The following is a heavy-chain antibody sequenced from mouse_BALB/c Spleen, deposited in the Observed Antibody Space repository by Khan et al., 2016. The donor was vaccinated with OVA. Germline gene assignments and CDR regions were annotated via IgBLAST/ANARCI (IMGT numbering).Heavy chain of an antibody. CDR1: GYTFTNYG. V-gene: IGHV1S132*01. CDR2: IFPGTGTT. Sequence: QVQLQQSGAELAKPGASVKLSCRTSGYTFTNYGIQWVKQRPGQGLGWIGEIFPGTGTTYYNENFKGKATLTLNTSSSTVYMFLISLTSEASAVYFCAMVYFGNYDFAYWGQGTLVTVSA. D-gene: IGHD2-1*01. J-gene: IGHJ3*01. CDR3: AMVYFGNYDFAY.